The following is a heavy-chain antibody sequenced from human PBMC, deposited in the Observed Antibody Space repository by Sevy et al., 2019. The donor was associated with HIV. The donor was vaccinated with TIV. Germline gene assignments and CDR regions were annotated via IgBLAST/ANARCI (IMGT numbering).Heavy chain of an antibody. J-gene: IGHJ5*02. D-gene: IGHD2-21*01. CDR3: ARSVPSVLTGPVGLFFQVYSGWFDP. V-gene: IGHV4-34*10. CDR2: VSRAGTT. Sequence: SETLSLTCAVYGGSFNNDYWTWIRQPPGKGLEWIGEVSRAGTTKYNPSLQRRTTMSLDTSTNQFSLKLTSVTAADTAMYYCARSVPSVLTGPVGLFFQVYSGWFDPWGQGIMVTVSS. CDR1: GGSFNNDY.